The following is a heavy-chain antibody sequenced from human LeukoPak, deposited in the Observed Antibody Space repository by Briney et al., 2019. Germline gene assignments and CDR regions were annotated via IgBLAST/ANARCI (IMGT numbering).Heavy chain of an antibody. Sequence: AGGSLRLSCAASGFNFSTAWMTWVREAPGKGLECVALIGSGGDPIYYADSVKGRLTITRDNAKNSLFLQMNSLREEDTAVYFCARKLALWGQGTLVAVSP. V-gene: IGHV3-48*02. CDR3: ARKLAL. J-gene: IGHJ1*01. CDR1: GFNFSTAW. CDR2: IGSGGDPI.